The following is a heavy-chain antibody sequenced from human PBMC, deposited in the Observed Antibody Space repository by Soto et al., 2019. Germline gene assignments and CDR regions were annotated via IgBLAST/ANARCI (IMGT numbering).Heavy chain of an antibody. V-gene: IGHV1-46*01. CDR3: ARGGRITMIVVVIPNYAFDI. D-gene: IGHD3-22*01. CDR2: INPSGGST. CDR1: GYTFTSYY. J-gene: IGHJ3*02. Sequence: QGQLVQSGAEVKKPGASVKVSCKASGYTFTSYYMHWVRQAPGQGLEWMGIINPSGGSTSYAQKFQGRVTKTRDTSTSTVYMGLSSLRSEDTAVYYCARGGRITMIVVVIPNYAFDIWGQGKRVTVSS.